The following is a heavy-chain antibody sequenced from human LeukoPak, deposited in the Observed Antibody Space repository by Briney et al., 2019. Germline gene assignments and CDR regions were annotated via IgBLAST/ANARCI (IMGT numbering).Heavy chain of an antibody. D-gene: IGHD3-10*01. CDR1: GFTFSTYG. Sequence: GGSLRLSCTASGFTFSTYGMHWVRQAPGKGLEWVTLISYDGSTKYYSDSVKGRFTLSRDNSKNTLYLQMNSLRAGDTAIYYCEKDFGAPSWGQGTLVTVSS. J-gene: IGHJ4*02. CDR3: EKDFGAPS. V-gene: IGHV3-30*18. CDR2: ISYDGSTK.